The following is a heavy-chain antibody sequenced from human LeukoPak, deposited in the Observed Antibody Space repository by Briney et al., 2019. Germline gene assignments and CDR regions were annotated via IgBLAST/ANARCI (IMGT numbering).Heavy chain of an antibody. CDR3: ARDGRFWSGYSD. V-gene: IGHV4-34*01. CDR2: INHSGST. D-gene: IGHD3-3*01. Sequence: SETLSLTCAVYGGSFSGYYWSWIRQPPGKGLEWIGEINHSGSTNYNPSLKSRVTISVDTSKNQFSLKLSSVTAADTAVYYCARDGRFWSGYSDWGQGTLVTVSS. CDR1: GGSFSGYY. J-gene: IGHJ4*02.